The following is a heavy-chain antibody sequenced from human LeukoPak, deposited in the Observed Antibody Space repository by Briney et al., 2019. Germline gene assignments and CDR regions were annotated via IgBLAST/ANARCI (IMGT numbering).Heavy chain of an antibody. V-gene: IGHV3-11*03. CDR2: ISPSSSYT. D-gene: IGHD3-22*01. CDR3: ARLWGGSSGYYY. Sequence: GGSLRLSCATSGFTFSNYEMSWVRQAPGKGLEWVSFISPSSSYTNYADSVKGRFTISRDNAKNSLYLQMSSLRAEDTAVYYCARLWGGSSGYYYWGQGTLVTVSS. J-gene: IGHJ4*02. CDR1: GFTFSNYE.